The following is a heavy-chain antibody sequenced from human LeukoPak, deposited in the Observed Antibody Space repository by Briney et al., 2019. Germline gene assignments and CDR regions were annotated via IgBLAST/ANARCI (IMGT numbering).Heavy chain of an antibody. CDR3: ARDNYGAFDC. D-gene: IGHD4-11*01. CDR2: VNHTGST. CDR1: GYSLSNGYY. J-gene: IGHJ4*02. V-gene: IGHV4-38-2*02. Sequence: PSETLSHTCAVSGYSLSNGYYWGWIRQPPGKGLDWIASVNHTGSTYYNPSLKSRVTMSLDTSKNQFSLRLTSVTAADTAVYYCARDNYGAFDCWGQGTLVTVSS.